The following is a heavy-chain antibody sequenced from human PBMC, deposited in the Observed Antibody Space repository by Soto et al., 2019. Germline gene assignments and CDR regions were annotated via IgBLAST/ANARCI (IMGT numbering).Heavy chain of an antibody. CDR3: ARELTAAAQGYFDL. CDR2: ISSSSTI. J-gene: IGHJ2*01. D-gene: IGHD6-13*01. Sequence: GGSLRLSCAASGFTFSSYSMNWVRQAPGKGLEWVSYISSSSTIYFADSVKGRFTISRDNAKNSLYLQMNSLRDEDTAVYYCARELTAAAQGYFDLWGRGTLVTVSS. CDR1: GFTFSSYS. V-gene: IGHV3-48*02.